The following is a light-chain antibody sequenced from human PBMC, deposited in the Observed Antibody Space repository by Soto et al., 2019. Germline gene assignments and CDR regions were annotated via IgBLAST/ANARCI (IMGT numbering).Light chain of an antibody. J-gene: IGLJ3*02. CDR2: DVS. V-gene: IGLV2-14*01. Sequence: QSALTQPASVSGSPGQSITISCTGTSSDVGAYSYVSWFQQHPGKAPRLIIYDVSNRPSGVSNRFSGSKSGNTASLTISGLQDEDEDDYYCSSYTPSTTGVFGGGTKLTVL. CDR3: SSYTPSTTGV. CDR1: SSDVGAYSY.